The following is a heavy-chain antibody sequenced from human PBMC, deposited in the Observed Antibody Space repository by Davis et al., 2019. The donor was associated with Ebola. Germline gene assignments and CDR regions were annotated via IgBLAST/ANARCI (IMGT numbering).Heavy chain of an antibody. J-gene: IGHJ5*02. D-gene: IGHD6-19*01. CDR2: INAGNGNT. V-gene: IGHV1-3*01. Sequence: AASVKVSCKASGYTFTSYAMHWVRQAPGQRLEWMGWINAGNGNTKYSQKFQGRVTITRDTSASTAYMELSSLRSEDTAVYYCARVSGWGPYNWFDPWGQGTLVTVSS. CDR3: ARVSGWGPYNWFDP. CDR1: GYTFTSYA.